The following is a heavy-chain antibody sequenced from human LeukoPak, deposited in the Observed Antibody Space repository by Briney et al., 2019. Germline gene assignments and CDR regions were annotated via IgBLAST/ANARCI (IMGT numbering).Heavy chain of an antibody. Sequence: GGSLRLSCAASGFTFSNYGMHWVRQAPGKGQEWVAVISYDGSNKQYADSVKGRFTISRDNSKNTVFLQMNSLRAEDTAVYYCAREVSSEVPTYFDYWGQGTLVTVSS. D-gene: IGHD2-2*01. J-gene: IGHJ4*02. CDR3: AREVSSEVPTYFDY. CDR2: ISYDGSNK. CDR1: GFTFSNYG. V-gene: IGHV3-30*03.